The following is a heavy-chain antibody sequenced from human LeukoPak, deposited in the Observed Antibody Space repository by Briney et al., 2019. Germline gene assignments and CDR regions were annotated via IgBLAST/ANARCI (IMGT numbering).Heavy chain of an antibody. J-gene: IGHJ4*02. CDR1: GYTFNSSY. CDR2: INPSVDST. D-gene: IGHD3-22*01. CDR3: ARAYYESSAYRHAVYFDY. V-gene: IGHV1-46*02. Sequence: ASVKVSCTASGYTFNSSYMHWVRQAPGQGLEWMGIINPSVDSTRYAQKFQGRVTMTKDTSTNTVYMHLSSLSSDDTAVYYCARAYYESSAYRHAVYFDYWGQGTLVTVSS.